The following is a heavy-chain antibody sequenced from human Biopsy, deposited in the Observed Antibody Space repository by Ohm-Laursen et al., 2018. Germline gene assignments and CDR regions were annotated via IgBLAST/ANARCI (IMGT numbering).Heavy chain of an antibody. Sequence: SVKVSCKVSGYAVTEFSMHWVRQAPGKGLEWMGGFAPENGKTIYAQKFQGRVTMTEDTPTDTAYMELSSLRSEDTAVYYCAADINVWNVNYWGQGTQVTVSS. CDR3: AADINVWNVNY. D-gene: IGHD1-1*01. CDR2: FAPENGKT. J-gene: IGHJ4*02. V-gene: IGHV1-24*01. CDR1: GYAVTEFS.